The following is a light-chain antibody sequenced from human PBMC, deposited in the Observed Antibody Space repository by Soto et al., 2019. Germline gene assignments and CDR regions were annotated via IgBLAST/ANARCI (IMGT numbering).Light chain of an antibody. CDR1: QGIRND. J-gene: IGKJ1*01. CDR2: AAS. CDR3: VQNTTLPRT. Sequence: QMTQDSSPFAASVGDRVIITFLARQGIRNDLGWYQQRPGKAPKRLIYAASTLQPGVPSRFSGSGSGTDFTLKISSVQPEDVGTYYCVQNTTLPRTFGQGTMVDIK. V-gene: IGKV1-17*01.